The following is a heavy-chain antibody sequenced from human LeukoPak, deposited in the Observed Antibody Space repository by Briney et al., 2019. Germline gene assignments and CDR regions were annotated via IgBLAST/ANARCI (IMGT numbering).Heavy chain of an antibody. J-gene: IGHJ3*02. D-gene: IGHD2-15*01. Sequence: SETLSLTFTVSGVYIYSSTYYWAWIRQPPGKGLEFIGSIYYNENTYSNPSLRSRLTISVDTSTNQFSLRLNSVTAADTAVYYCARQLAAGNDAFDIWGQGTMVTVSS. V-gene: IGHV4-39*01. CDR3: ARQLAAGNDAFDI. CDR1: GVYIYSSTYY. CDR2: IYYNENT.